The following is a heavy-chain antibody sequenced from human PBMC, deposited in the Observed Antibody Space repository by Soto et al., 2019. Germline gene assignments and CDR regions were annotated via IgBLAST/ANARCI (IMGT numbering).Heavy chain of an antibody. D-gene: IGHD2-15*01. J-gene: IGHJ5*02. CDR3: ARVAVAARPRCYNGFDP. CDR2: MKPSSGET. Sequence: GASVNVSCKTFGYTFPDYDSNWVRQATGQGREWIGWMKPSSGETGYAQKLQGRVTVTRSDYLSTADLELGSLRSGGTGVNHCARVAVAARPRCYNGFDPWGQGTLVTVSS. V-gene: IGHV1-8*01. CDR1: GYTFPDYD.